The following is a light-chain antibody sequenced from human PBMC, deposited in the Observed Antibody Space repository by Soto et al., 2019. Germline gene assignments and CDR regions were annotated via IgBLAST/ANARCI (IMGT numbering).Light chain of an antibody. CDR2: DNN. V-gene: IGLV1-44*01. J-gene: IGLJ1*01. Sequence: QSVLSQPPSASGTPGQRVAISCSGSSSNIGRNTVNWYQQLPGTAPKLLIYDNNRRPSGVPDRFSGSKSGTSASLAISGLQSEDEADYDCAAWDDSLTGLNVFGTGTKVTVL. CDR1: SSNIGRNT. CDR3: AAWDDSLTGLNV.